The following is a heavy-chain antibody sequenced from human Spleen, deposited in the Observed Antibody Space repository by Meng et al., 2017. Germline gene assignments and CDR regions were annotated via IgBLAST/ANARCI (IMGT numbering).Heavy chain of an antibody. CDR1: GYSISSGYF. CDR3: ARKVGTAVAGRIENFDY. CDR2: IYHSGTS. J-gene: IGHJ4*02. Sequence: GSLRLSCAVSGYSISSGYFWGWVRQPPGKGLEWIGTIYHSGTSYYNPSLKSRVTISVDTSKNQFSLKLRSVTAADTAVYYCARKVGTAVAGRIENFDYWGQGTLVTVSS. V-gene: IGHV4-38-2*01. D-gene: IGHD6-19*01.